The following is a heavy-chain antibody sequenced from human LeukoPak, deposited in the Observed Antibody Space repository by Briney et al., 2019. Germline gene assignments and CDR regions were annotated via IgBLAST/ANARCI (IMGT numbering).Heavy chain of an antibody. CDR1: GGSISSSSYY. CDR3: ARVGGYDQTGFDY. V-gene: IGHV4-39*07. J-gene: IGHJ4*02. Sequence: SETLSLTCTVSGGSISSSSYYWGWIRQPPGKGLEWVGSIYYSGSTYYNPSLKSRVTISVDTSKNQFSLKLSSVTAADTAVYYCARVGGYDQTGFDYWGQGTLVTVSS. CDR2: IYYSGST. D-gene: IGHD5-12*01.